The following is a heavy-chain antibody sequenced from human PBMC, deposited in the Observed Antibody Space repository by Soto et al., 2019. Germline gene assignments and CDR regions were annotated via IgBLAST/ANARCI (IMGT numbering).Heavy chain of an antibody. D-gene: IGHD3-10*01. V-gene: IGHV1-69*13. CDR2: IIPIFGTA. CDR1: GGTFSSYA. J-gene: IGHJ6*02. CDR3: ARDGYGSGSYYKAPQIYGMDV. Sequence: ASVKVSCKASGGTFSSYAISWVRQAPGHGLEWMGGIIPIFGTANYAQKFQGRVTITADESTSTAYMELSSLRSEDTAVYYCARDGYGSGSYYKAPQIYGMDVWGQGTTVTVSS.